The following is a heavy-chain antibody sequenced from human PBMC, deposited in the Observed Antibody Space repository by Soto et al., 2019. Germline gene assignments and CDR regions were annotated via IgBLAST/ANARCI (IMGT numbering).Heavy chain of an antibody. D-gene: IGHD6-6*01. CDR1: GFTFSSYA. Sequence: PGGSLRLSFAASGFTFSSYAMSWVRQAPGKGLEWVSAISCSGTTTFYADSVEVRFTISRDNSKNTLYLEMNSLRAGDTAIYYCAKNGGIAARTEVKYNWFDXWGQGTLVTVSX. V-gene: IGHV3-23*01. CDR3: AKNGGIAARTEVKYNWFDX. CDR2: ISCSGTTT. J-gene: IGHJ5*01.